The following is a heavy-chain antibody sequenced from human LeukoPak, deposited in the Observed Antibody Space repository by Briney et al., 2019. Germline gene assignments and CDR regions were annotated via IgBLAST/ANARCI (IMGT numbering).Heavy chain of an antibody. CDR1: GYKFTSYW. V-gene: IGHV5-51*01. D-gene: IGHD1-1*01. CDR2: IYPGDSDT. J-gene: IGHJ4*02. CDR3: PVAPLRQPWVDF. Sequence: GESLKISCKGSGYKFTSYWIGWVRQMPGKGLEWMGIIYPGDSDTRYSPSFQGQVTISADKSISTAYLQWSSLKASDSAMFYCPVAPLRQPWVDFWGQGTLVTVSS.